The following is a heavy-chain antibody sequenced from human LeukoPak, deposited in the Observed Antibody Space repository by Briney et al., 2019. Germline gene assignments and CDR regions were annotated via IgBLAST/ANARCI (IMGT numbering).Heavy chain of an antibody. Sequence: GGSLRLSWSASGITLSNYGMSWVRQAPGKGLEWVAGISGSGGSTNYADSVKGRFTISRDNPKNTLFLQMNSLRAEDTAVYFCAKRGVVIRVILVGFHKEAYYFDYWGQGALVTVSS. CDR2: ISGSGGST. V-gene: IGHV3-23*01. D-gene: IGHD3-22*01. CDR1: GITLSNYG. CDR3: AKRGVVIRVILVGFHKEAYYFDY. J-gene: IGHJ4*02.